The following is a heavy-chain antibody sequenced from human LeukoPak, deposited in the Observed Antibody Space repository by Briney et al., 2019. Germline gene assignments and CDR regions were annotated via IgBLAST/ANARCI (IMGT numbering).Heavy chain of an antibody. V-gene: IGHV3-23*01. D-gene: IGHD6-13*01. J-gene: IGHJ4*02. CDR2: ISDSSRTT. CDR1: GFTFSTEA. CDR3: AKKLGFIPQFDY. Sequence: GGSLRLSCEVSGFTFSTEAMTWVRQAPGKGLEWVSSISDSSRTTYYADSVQGRFTISRDNSRNTVYLQMNSLRVEDTAFYYCAKKLGFIPQFDYWSQVTLVAVSS.